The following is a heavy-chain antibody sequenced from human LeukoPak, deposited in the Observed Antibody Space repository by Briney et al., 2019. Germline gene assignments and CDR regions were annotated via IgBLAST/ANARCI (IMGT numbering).Heavy chain of an antibody. CDR1: GFTFSSYA. CDR2: ISYDGSNK. Sequence: GGSLRLSCAASGFTFSSYAMHWVRQAAGKGLEWVAVISYDGSNKYYADSVKGRFTISRVNSKNTLYLQMNSLRAEDTAVYYCAHYYYGMDVWGQGTTVTVSS. CDR3: AHYYYGMDV. J-gene: IGHJ6*02. V-gene: IGHV3-30-3*01.